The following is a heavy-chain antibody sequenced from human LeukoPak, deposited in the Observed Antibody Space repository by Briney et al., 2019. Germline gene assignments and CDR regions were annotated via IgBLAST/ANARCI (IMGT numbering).Heavy chain of an antibody. V-gene: IGHV4-34*08. CDR1: GFTFSSYA. D-gene: IGHD3-22*01. CDR3: VTYYFDSSGPKKNY. CDR2: INHSGST. Sequence: PGGSLRLSCAASGFTFSSYAMSWIRQPPGKGLEWIGEINHSGSTNYNPSLKSRVTISVDTSKKQFSLELSSVTAADTAVYYCVTYYFDSSGPKKNYWGQGTLVTVSS. J-gene: IGHJ4*02.